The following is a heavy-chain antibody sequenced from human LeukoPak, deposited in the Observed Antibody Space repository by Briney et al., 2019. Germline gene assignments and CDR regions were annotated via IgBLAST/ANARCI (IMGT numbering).Heavy chain of an antibody. CDR3: AREARCGSYWVYDY. CDR1: GFTFSSYS. D-gene: IGHD1-26*01. CDR2: ISSSSSTI. Sequence: PGGSLRLSCAASGFTFSSYSMNWVRQAPGKGLEWVSYISSSSSTIYYADSVKGRFTISRDNAKNSLYLQMNSLRDEDAAVHYCAREARCGSYWVYDYWGQGTLVTVSS. J-gene: IGHJ4*02. V-gene: IGHV3-48*02.